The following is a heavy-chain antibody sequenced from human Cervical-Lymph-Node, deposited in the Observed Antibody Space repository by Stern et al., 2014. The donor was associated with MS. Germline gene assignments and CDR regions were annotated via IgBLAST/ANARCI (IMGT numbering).Heavy chain of an antibody. CDR3: ATESGVVLRYLSTDYYYSGMDV. CDR2: FDPDDGGT. CDR1: GYTLTELS. V-gene: IGHV1-24*01. Sequence: VQLVQSGAEVKKPGASVKVSCKVSGYTLTELSLHWVRQAPGKGLEWMGGFDPDDGGTIYAPKFQGRVTMTGDTSTSTAFMELISLRSEDTAVYYCATESGVVLRYLSTDYYYSGMDVWGQGTTVTVSS. J-gene: IGHJ6*02. D-gene: IGHD3-9*01.